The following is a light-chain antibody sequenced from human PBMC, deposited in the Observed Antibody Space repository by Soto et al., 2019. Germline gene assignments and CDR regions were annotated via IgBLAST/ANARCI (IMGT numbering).Light chain of an antibody. CDR2: SAS. CDR3: QQYGRLPLS. Sequence: EILLTQSPGTLSVSPGHRPTLSCRSSETLTKSFLAWYQQRPGQNPRLLLYSASIRATDIPDRFSGSGSGTDFTLPISRLEPEDFAVYFWQQYGRLPLSFCGGTKVQI. V-gene: IGKV3-20*01. CDR1: ETLTKSF. J-gene: IGKJ4*01.